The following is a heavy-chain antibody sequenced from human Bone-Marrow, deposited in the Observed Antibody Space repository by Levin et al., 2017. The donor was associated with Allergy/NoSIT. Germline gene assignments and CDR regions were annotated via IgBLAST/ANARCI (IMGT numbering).Heavy chain of an antibody. V-gene: IGHV3-30*04. D-gene: IGHD4-17*01. Sequence: LSLTCAASGFTFSNYAMHWVRQAPGKGLEWVAVISYDGIITYYKDSLKGRFTISRDDSKNILYLQIKSLRAEDTAVYYCARVSTETTYNCYYGMDVWGQGTTVTVSS. CDR3: ARVSTETTYNCYYGMDV. CDR1: GFTFSNYA. CDR2: ISYDGIIT. J-gene: IGHJ6*02.